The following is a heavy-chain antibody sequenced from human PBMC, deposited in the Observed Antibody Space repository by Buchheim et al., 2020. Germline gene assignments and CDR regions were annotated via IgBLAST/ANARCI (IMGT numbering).Heavy chain of an antibody. D-gene: IGHD3-16*02. CDR3: ARSLVAYCGSYCYTQNWYFDF. CDR2: VHHSGST. Sequence: QVQLQESGPGLVKPSETLSLTCSVSGDSINNYYWSWIRKPPGKGLEWLGYVHHSGSTNYNPSLKGRLTISMDTAKNQVSLMLTSATAADTALYYCARSLVAYCGSYCYTQNWYFDFWGRG. J-gene: IGHJ2*01. V-gene: IGHV4-59*01. CDR1: GDSINNYY.